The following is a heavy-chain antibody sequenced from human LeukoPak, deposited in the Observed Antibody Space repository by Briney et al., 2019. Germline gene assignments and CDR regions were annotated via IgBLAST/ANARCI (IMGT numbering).Heavy chain of an antibody. Sequence: GGSLRLSCAASGFTFSSYGMHWVRQAPGKGLEWVAVIWYDGSNKYYADSVKGRFTISRDNSKNTLYLQMNSLRAEDTAVYYYAREGTIFGVVIRRNWFDPWGQGTLVTVSS. CDR2: IWYDGSNK. CDR1: GFTFSSYG. CDR3: AREGTIFGVVIRRNWFDP. J-gene: IGHJ5*02. D-gene: IGHD3-3*01. V-gene: IGHV3-33*01.